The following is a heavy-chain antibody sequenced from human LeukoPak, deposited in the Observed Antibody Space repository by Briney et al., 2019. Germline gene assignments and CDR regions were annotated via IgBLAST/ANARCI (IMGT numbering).Heavy chain of an antibody. D-gene: IGHD4-23*01. V-gene: IGHV1-46*01. CDR3: ARKDYGGNSAWFDP. J-gene: IGHJ5*02. CDR1: GYTFTSYA. Sequence: ASVKVSCKASGYTFTSYAIHWVRQAPGQGLEWMGIINPSGGSASYAQKFQGRVTMTRDTSTSTFYMELSSLRSEDTAVYYCARKDYGGNSAWFDPWGQGTLVTVSS. CDR2: INPSGGSA.